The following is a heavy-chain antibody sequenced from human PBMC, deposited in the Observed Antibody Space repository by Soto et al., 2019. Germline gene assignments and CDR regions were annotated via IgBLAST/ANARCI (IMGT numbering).Heavy chain of an antibody. CDR1: GFIFSGST. CDR3: NTDPNGYYTLGWFDP. CDR2: IRSKGNSYLT. D-gene: IGHD3-3*01. J-gene: IGHJ5*02. Sequence: GGSLRLSCAASGFIFSGSTMHWVRQASGKGLEWVGRIRSKGNSYLTKYAASVKCRFTISRDDPKITAYLQMNSLKNEDTAVYYCNTDPNGYYTLGWFDPWGQGTLVTVSS. V-gene: IGHV3-73*01.